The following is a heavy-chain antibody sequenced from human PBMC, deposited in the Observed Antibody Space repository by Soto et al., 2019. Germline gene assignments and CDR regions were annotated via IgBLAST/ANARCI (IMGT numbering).Heavy chain of an antibody. CDR3: ARGLFDTHPNNWNYHSLAY. D-gene: IGHD1-7*01. J-gene: IGHJ4*02. CDR1: GGSVSSYA. CDR2: IIPIFGTA. Sequence: GASAKLACKASGGSVSSYAVSGVRQAPGQGLEWMGGIIPIFGTANYAQKFQGRVTITADESTSTAGMELSSLRSEDTAVYYCARGLFDTHPNNWNYHSLAYWGQGTLVTVSS. V-gene: IGHV1-69*01.